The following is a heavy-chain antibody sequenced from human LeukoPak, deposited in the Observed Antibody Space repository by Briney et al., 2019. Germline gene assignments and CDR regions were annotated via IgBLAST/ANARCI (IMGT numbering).Heavy chain of an antibody. CDR3: ARAPDLYSSGGDV. D-gene: IGHD6-19*01. Sequence: GRSLRLSCAASGFTFSSYAMHWVRQAPGKGLEWVAVISYDGSNKYYADSVKGRFTISRDNSKNTLYLQMNSLRAEDTAVYYCARAPDLYSSGGDVWDQGTTVTVSS. J-gene: IGHJ6*02. CDR1: GFTFSSYA. V-gene: IGHV3-30*04. CDR2: ISYDGSNK.